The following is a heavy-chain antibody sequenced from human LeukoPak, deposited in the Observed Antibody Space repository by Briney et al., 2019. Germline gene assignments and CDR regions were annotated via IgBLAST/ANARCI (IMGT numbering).Heavy chain of an antibody. CDR1: GGSISSYY. CDR2: IYYSGST. Sequence: SETLSLTCTVSGGSISSYYWSWIRQPPGKGLEWIGYIYYSGSTNYNPSLKSRVTISVDTSKNQFSLKLSSVTAADTAVYYCAREGLRFLEWAVDYWGQGTLVTVSS. CDR3: AREGLRFLEWAVDY. V-gene: IGHV4-59*12. J-gene: IGHJ4*02. D-gene: IGHD3-3*01.